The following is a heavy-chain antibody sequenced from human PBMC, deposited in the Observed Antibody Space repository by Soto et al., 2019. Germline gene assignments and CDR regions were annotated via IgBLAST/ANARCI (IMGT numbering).Heavy chain of an antibody. J-gene: IGHJ6*02. CDR1: GGSISSGGYY. D-gene: IGHD1-1*01. V-gene: IGHV4-31*03. Sequence: PSETLSLTCTVSGGSISSGGYYWSWIRQHPGKGLEWIGYIYYSGSTYYNPSLKSRVTISVDTSKNQFSLKLSSATAADTAVYYCARGYPSPPLLGYYGMDVWGQGTTVTVSS. CDR3: ARGYPSPPLLGYYGMDV. CDR2: IYYSGST.